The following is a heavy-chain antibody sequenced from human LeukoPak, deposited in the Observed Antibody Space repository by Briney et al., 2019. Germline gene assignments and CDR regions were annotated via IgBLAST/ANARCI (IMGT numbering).Heavy chain of an antibody. CDR1: GFTFSSYS. Sequence: PGGSLRLSCAASGFTFSSYSMNWVRQAPGKGLEWVSYISSSSSTVYYADSVKGRFTISRDNAKNSLYLQMNSLRDEDTAVYCCAREHEPMVVAATGFDYWGQGTLVTVSS. J-gene: IGHJ4*02. D-gene: IGHD2-15*01. CDR2: ISSSSSTV. V-gene: IGHV3-48*02. CDR3: AREHEPMVVAATGFDY.